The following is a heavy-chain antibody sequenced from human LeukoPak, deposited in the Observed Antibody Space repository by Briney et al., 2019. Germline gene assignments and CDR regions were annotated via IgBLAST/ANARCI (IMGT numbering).Heavy chain of an antibody. Sequence: SETLSLTCTVSGGSINSYYWSWIRQPPGKGLEWIGYIYYSGSTNYNPSLKSRVTISVDTSKNQFSLKLSSVTAADTAVYYCARHKAIGKYFDYWGQGTLVTVSS. CDR1: GGSINSYY. V-gene: IGHV4-59*08. J-gene: IGHJ4*02. CDR3: ARHKAIGKYFDY. CDR2: IYYSGST. D-gene: IGHD2-2*02.